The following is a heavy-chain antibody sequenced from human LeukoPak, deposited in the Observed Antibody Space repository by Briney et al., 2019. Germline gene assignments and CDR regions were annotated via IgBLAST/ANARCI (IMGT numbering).Heavy chain of an antibody. CDR1: GFTFDDYA. J-gene: IGHJ4*02. CDR2: ISWNSGSI. D-gene: IGHD3-9*01. Sequence: GGSLRLSCVASGFTFDDYAMHWVRQAPGKGLEWVSGISWNSGSIGYADSVKGRFTISRDNAKNSLYLQMNSLRAEDTALYYCAKDSFEWNYFDYWGQGTLVTVSS. V-gene: IGHV3-9*01. CDR3: AKDSFEWNYFDY.